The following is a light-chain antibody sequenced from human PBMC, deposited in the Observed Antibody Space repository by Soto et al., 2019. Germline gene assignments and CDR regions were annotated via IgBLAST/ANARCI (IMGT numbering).Light chain of an antibody. J-gene: IGKJ1*01. CDR3: QQSYSSPGT. CDR2: AAS. Sequence: DIQMTQSPSSLSASVGDRVTITCRANQTISNYLNWYQQKPGKAPKFLIYAASSLQSGVPSRFSGSGSGTDFTLTISSLQPEDFATYYCQQSYSSPGTFGQGTKVEIK. V-gene: IGKV1-39*01. CDR1: QTISNY.